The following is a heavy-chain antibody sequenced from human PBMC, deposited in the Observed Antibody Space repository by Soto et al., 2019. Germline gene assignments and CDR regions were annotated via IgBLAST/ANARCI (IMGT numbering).Heavy chain of an antibody. CDR1: GGSISSYY. Sequence: SETLSLTCTVSGGSISSYYWSWIRQPPGKGLEWIGYIYYSGSTNYNPSLKSRVTISVDTSKNQFSLKLSSVTAADTAVYYCATGRTTTVTTLAYFDYWGQGTLVTVSS. CDR3: ATGRTTTVTTLAYFDY. D-gene: IGHD4-17*01. CDR2: IYYSGST. V-gene: IGHV4-59*01. J-gene: IGHJ4*02.